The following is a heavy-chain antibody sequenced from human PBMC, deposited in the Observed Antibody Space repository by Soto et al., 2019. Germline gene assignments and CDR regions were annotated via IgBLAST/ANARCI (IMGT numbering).Heavy chain of an antibody. D-gene: IGHD5-12*01. Sequence: GGSLRLSCAASRFTFSSYWMSWVRQAPGKGLEWVANINQDGSATYYLDSMEGRFTISRDNAKNALYLQMTSLRAEDTAVYYCAREVPVATLDSWGQGTLVTVSS. CDR3: AREVPVATLDS. J-gene: IGHJ4*02. CDR1: RFTFSSYW. V-gene: IGHV3-7*01. CDR2: INQDGSAT.